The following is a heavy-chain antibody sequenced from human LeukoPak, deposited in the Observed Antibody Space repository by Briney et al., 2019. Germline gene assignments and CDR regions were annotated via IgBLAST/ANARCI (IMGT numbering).Heavy chain of an antibody. CDR2: ISSSSTYM. D-gene: IGHD1-26*01. J-gene: IGHJ4*02. CDR1: GFTFSSYT. Sequence: GGSLRLSCAASGFTFSSYTMNWVRQAPGRGLEWVSCISSSSTYMFYADSAKGRFTISRDNAKNSLYLQMNSLRAEDTAVHYCARDISDDYWGQGTLVTVSS. CDR3: ARDISDDY. V-gene: IGHV3-21*01.